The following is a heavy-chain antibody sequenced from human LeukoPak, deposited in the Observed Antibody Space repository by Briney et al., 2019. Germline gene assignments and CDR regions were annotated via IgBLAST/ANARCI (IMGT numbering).Heavy chain of an antibody. CDR3: ARRSRMTTIDAFDI. V-gene: IGHV4-4*07. CDR2: IYTRGST. D-gene: IGHD5-24*01. Sequence: PSETLSLTCTVSGGSISSYSWSWIRQPAGKGLEWIGHIYTRGSTNYNPSLKSRVTISVDTSKNQFFLKLSSVTAADTAVYYCARRSRMTTIDAFDIWGQGTMVTVSS. J-gene: IGHJ3*02. CDR1: GGSISSYS.